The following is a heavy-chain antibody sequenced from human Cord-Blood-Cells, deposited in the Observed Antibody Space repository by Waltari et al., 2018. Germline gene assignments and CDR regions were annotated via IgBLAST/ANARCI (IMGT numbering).Heavy chain of an antibody. CDR2: ISGSGGSN. Sequence: EVQLLESGGGLVQPGGSLRLSCAASGFTFSSYALSWVRQAPRKGREWVPAISGSGGSNLLAYAGKGRFTNARDNSKNPLYLQMNSLRAEDTAVYYCAKDETPPAYCGGDCYNYWGQGTLVTVSS. CDR1: GFTFSSYA. J-gene: IGHJ4*02. V-gene: IGHV3-23*01. D-gene: IGHD2-21*02. CDR3: AKDETPPAYCGGDCYNY.